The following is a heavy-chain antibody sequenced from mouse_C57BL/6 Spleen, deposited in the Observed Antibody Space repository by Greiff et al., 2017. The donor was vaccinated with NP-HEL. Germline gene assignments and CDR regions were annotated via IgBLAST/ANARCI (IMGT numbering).Heavy chain of an antibody. D-gene: IGHD1-1*01. CDR3: ARCPYYYGSRTPYFDV. CDR2: ISSGSSTI. Sequence: EVQGVESGGGLVKPGGSLKLSCAASGFTFSDYGMHWVRQAPEKGLEWVAYISSGSSTIYYADTVKGRFTISRDNAKNTLFLQMTSLRSEETAMYYCARCPYYYGSRTPYFDVWGTGTTVTVSS. J-gene: IGHJ1*03. V-gene: IGHV5-17*01. CDR1: GFTFSDYG.